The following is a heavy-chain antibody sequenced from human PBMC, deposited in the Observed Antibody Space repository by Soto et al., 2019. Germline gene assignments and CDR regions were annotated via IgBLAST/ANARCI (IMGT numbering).Heavy chain of an antibody. V-gene: IGHV4-34*01. J-gene: IGHJ4*02. D-gene: IGHD3-22*01. Sequence: QVQLQQWGAGLLKPSETLSLTCAVYGGSFSGYYWSWIRQPPGKGLEWIGEINHSGSTNYNPSLKSRVTISVDTSKNQFSLKLSSVTAADTAVYYCARSNYYDSSGYYSFDYWGQGTLVTVSS. CDR1: GGSFSGYY. CDR3: ARSNYYDSSGYYSFDY. CDR2: INHSGST.